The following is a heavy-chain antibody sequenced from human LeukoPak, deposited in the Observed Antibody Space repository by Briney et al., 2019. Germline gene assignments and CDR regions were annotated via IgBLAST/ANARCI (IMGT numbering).Heavy chain of an antibody. CDR1: GGSISSSNFY. CDR2: IYYGGNT. D-gene: IGHD4-23*01. J-gene: IGHJ4*02. CDR3: ARPSYGGNGKFDY. V-gene: IGHV4-39*01. Sequence: KSSETLSLTCTVSGGSISSSNFYWGWIRQPPGKGLEWIGSIYYGGNTYYNPSLKSRVTISVDTSKNQFSLKLSSVTAADTAVYYCARPSYGGNGKFDYWGQGALVTVSS.